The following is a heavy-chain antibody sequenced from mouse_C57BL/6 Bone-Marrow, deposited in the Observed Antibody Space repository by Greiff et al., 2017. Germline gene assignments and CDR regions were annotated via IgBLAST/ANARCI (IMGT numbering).Heavy chain of an antibody. Sequence: VQLQQSGAELVRPGASVKLSCTASGFNIKDDYIHWVKQRPEQGLEWIGWIDPEIGDTEYASEFQGKATITSDTSSNTAYLQLRSLTSEDAAVYYCSSFDGNYFDFWGQGTPLTVAS. CDR3: SSFDGNYFDF. V-gene: IGHV14-4*01. J-gene: IGHJ2*01. D-gene: IGHD2-3*01. CDR1: GFNIKDDY. CDR2: IDPEIGDT.